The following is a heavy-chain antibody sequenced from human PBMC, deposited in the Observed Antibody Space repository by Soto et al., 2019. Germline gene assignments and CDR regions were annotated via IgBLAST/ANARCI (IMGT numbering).Heavy chain of an antibody. CDR2: INHSGST. D-gene: IGHD2-15*01. V-gene: IGHV4-34*01. J-gene: IGHJ5*02. Sequence: SETLSLTCAVYGGSFSGYYWSWIRQPPGKGLEWIGEINHSGSTNYNPSLKSRVTISVDTSKNQFSLKLSSVTAADTAVYYCARGDKARRRWFDPWGQGTLVTVSS. CDR1: GGSFSGYY. CDR3: ARGDKARRRWFDP.